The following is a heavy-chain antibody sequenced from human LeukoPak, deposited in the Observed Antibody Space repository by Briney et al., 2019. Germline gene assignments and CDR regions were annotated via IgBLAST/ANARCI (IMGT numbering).Heavy chain of an antibody. CDR2: IYHSGST. CDR3: ADHYYDSSGYYEYFDY. V-gene: IGHV4-38-2*01. CDR1: GYSISSGYY. J-gene: IGHJ4*02. D-gene: IGHD3-22*01. Sequence: SETLSLTCAVSGYSISSGYYWGWIRQPPGKGLEWIGSIYHSGSTYYNPSLKSRVTISVDTSKNQFSLKLSSVTAADTAVYYCADHYYDSSGYYEYFDYWGQGTLVTVSS.